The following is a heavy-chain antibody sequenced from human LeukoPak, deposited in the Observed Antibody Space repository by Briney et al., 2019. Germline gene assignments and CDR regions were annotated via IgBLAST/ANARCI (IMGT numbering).Heavy chain of an antibody. D-gene: IGHD2-2*01. CDR1: GGSISSGSYY. CDR3: ARDRPGYCSSTSCHVNYYYYYMDV. V-gene: IGHV4-61*02. J-gene: IGHJ6*03. CDR2: IYTSGST. Sequence: PSETLSLTCTVSGGSISSGSYYWSWIRQPAGKGLEWIGRIYTSGSTNYNPSLKSRVTISVDTSKNQFSLKLSSVTAADTAVYYCARDRPGYCSSTSCHVNYYYYYMDVWGKGTTVTVSS.